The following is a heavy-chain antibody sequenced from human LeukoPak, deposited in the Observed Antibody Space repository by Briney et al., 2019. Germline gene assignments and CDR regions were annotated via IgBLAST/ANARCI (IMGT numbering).Heavy chain of an antibody. Sequence: PGGSLRLSCAASGFTFSSYAMSWVRQAPGKGLEWVSAISGSGGSTYYADSVKGRFTISRDNSKNTLYLQMNSLRAEDTAVYYCAKRNYDLWSGYYRRAENHFDYWGQGTLVTVSS. CDR1: GFTFSSYA. D-gene: IGHD3-3*01. V-gene: IGHV3-23*01. CDR3: AKRNYDLWSGYYRRAENHFDY. CDR2: ISGSGGST. J-gene: IGHJ4*02.